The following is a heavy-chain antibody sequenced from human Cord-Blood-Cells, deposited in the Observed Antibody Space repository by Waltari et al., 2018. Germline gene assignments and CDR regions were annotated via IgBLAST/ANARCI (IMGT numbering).Heavy chain of an antibody. V-gene: IGHV1-24*01. D-gene: IGHD3-22*01. Sequence: QVPLVQSGAEVKKPGASVKVSCKVSGYTLTELSMHWVRQAPGKGLEWMGGFDPEDGETTYAQKFQGRVTTTEDTSTDTAYMELSSLRSEDTAVYYCATYGASGSGYYYYWGQGTLVTVSS. CDR3: ATYGASGSGYYYY. CDR1: GYTLTELS. J-gene: IGHJ4*02. CDR2: FDPEDGET.